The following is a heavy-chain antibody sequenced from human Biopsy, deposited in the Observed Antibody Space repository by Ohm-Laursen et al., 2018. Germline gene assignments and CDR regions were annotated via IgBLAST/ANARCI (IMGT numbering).Heavy chain of an antibody. CDR3: AADINVWNVNY. CDR2: FAPENGKT. Sequence: AASVKASCKASGYTLTELSMHWVRQAPGKGLEWMGGFAPENGKTVYAQNFQARVSMTEDTSTDTAYMELRSLRSEDTAVYYCAADINVWNVNYWGQGTQVTVSS. CDR1: GYTLTELS. J-gene: IGHJ4*02. D-gene: IGHD1-1*01. V-gene: IGHV1-24*01.